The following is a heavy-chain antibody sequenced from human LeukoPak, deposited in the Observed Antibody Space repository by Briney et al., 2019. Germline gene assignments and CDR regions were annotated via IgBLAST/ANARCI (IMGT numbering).Heavy chain of an antibody. D-gene: IGHD1-14*01. V-gene: IGHV3-74*01. CDR1: GFTFSGST. CDR3: ARDLSGTSFGLGY. CDR2: IYSDGTST. Sequence: GGSLRLSCAASGFTFSGSTVHWVRQAPGEGLVWVSLIYSDGTSTRYADSVKGRFTISRDNAKNTLYLQMSGLRAEDTAVYYCARDLSGTSFGLGYWGQGTLVTVSS. J-gene: IGHJ4*02.